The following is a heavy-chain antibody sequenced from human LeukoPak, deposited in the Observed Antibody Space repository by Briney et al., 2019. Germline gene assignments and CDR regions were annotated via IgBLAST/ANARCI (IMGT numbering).Heavy chain of an antibody. CDR1: GFTFSTYF. CDR2: INGDGIST. J-gene: IGHJ5*02. D-gene: IGHD5-24*01. CDR3: ARASDPWLQLT. Sequence: GGSLRLSCAASGFTFSTYFMHWVRQAPGKGLVWVSRINGDGISTTYADSVMGRFTISRDNAKNTLYLQMNSLRAEDTAVYYCARASDPWLQLTWGQGTLVTVSS. V-gene: IGHV3-74*01.